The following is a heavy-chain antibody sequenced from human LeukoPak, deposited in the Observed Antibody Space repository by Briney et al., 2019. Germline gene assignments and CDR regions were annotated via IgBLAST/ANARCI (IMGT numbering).Heavy chain of an antibody. CDR1: GYTFTSYG. V-gene: IGHV1-18*01. J-gene: IGHJ4*02. CDR3: AREDTRRGSRGYFDY. CDR2: ISGYNGNT. D-gene: IGHD2-2*01. Sequence: ASVRVSCKASGYTFTSYGISWVRQAPGQGLEWMGWISGYNGNTNYAQKLQARVTMTTDTSTSTAYIELRSLRSDDTAVYYCAREDTRRGSRGYFDYWGQGTLVTVSS.